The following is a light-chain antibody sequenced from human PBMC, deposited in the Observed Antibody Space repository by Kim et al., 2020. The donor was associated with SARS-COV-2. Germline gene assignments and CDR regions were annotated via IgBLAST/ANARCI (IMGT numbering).Light chain of an antibody. CDR3: AAWDDSLSGVV. J-gene: IGLJ2*01. CDR2: RNN. CDR1: SPNIGSNY. Sequence: GQRITITCSGSSPNIGSNYVYCYQQLPGTAPKLLIYRNNQRPSGVPDRFSGSKSGTSASLAISGLRSEDEADYYCAAWDDSLSGVVFGGGTQLTVL. V-gene: IGLV1-47*01.